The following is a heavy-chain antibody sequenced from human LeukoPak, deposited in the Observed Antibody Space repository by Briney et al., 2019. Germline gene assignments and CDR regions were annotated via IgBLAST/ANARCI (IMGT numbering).Heavy chain of an antibody. V-gene: IGHV4-31*03. CDR1: GGSISSGVYY. CDR3: ARDKYSSTGFDY. J-gene: IGHJ4*02. CDR2: IYYSGST. Sequence: SETLSLTCTVSGGSISSGVYYWRWIRQHPGKGLEWIGYIYYSGSTYYNPSLKSRVTISVDTSKNQFSLKLSSVTAADTAVYYCARDKYSSTGFDYWGQGTLVTVSS. D-gene: IGHD6-13*01.